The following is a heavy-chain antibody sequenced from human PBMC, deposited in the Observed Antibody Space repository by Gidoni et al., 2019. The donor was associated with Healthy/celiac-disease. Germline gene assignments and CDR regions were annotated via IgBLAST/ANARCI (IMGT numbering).Heavy chain of an antibody. CDR1: GCTFSSYG. CDR2: SSSSSIYI. V-gene: IGHV3-21*01. CDR3: ARDQELQRPFDY. J-gene: IGHJ4*02. D-gene: IGHD1-26*01. Sequence: EVQLVESGGGLVKPGGSLRLSCAASGCTFSSYGMNWVPQAPGKGLEWCSFSSSSSIYIYYADSVKGRFTISRDNAKNSLYLQMNSLRAEDTAVYYCARDQELQRPFDYWGQGTLVTVSA.